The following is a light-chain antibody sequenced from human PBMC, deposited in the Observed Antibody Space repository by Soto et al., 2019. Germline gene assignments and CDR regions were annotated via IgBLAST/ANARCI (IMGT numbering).Light chain of an antibody. Sequence: SYELTQPPSVSVSPGQTASITCSGDKLGDKYACWYQQKPGQSPVLVIYQDSKRPSGIPERFSGSNSGNTATLTISGTQAMAEADYYCQAWDSSTVVVCGGTKLTV. CDR2: QDS. V-gene: IGLV3-1*01. J-gene: IGLJ2*01. CDR1: KLGDKY. CDR3: QAWDSSTVV.